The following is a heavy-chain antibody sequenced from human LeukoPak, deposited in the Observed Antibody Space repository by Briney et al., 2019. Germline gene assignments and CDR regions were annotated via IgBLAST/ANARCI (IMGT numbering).Heavy chain of an antibody. V-gene: IGHV1-18*01. CDR2: ISAYNGNT. J-gene: IGHJ6*03. CDR1: GYTFTSYG. CDR3: ARAQRVTMVRGVTLLYYYYYMDV. Sequence: ASVKVSCKASGYTFTSYGISWVRQAPGQGLEWMGWISAYNGNTNYAQKLQGRVTMTTDTSTSTAYMELSRLRSDDTAVYYCARAQRVTMVRGVTLLYYYYYMDVWGKGTTVTISS. D-gene: IGHD3-10*01.